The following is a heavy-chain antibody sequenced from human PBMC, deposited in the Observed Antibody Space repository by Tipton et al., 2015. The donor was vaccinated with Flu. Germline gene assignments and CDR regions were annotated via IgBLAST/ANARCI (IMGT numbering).Heavy chain of an antibody. V-gene: IGHV3-43D*04. CDR2: ISWDGGST. CDR3: AKDISPYYYYGMDV. Sequence: SLRLSCAASGFTFDDYAMHWVRQAPGKGLEWVSLISWDGGSTYYADSVKGRSTISRDNSKNSLYLQMNSLRAEDTALYYCAKDISPYYYYGMDVWGQGTTVTVSS. J-gene: IGHJ6*02. CDR1: GFTFDDYA.